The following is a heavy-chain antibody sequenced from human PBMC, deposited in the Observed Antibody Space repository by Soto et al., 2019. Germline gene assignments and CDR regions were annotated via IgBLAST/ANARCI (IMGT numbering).Heavy chain of an antibody. V-gene: IGHV1-18*01. Sequence: QIKLVQSGPEVKKPGASVKVSCKASGYTFTTYGISWVRQAPGQGLEWLGWISGYNGQTNYAQKFRGRVTITTDTSTGTACMEMRSLRSDDTATYYCERDGRKELWVEGLNAMDVWGQGTTVTVSS. D-gene: IGHD5-18*01. CDR1: GYTFTTYG. J-gene: IGHJ6*02. CDR3: ERDGRKELWVEGLNAMDV. CDR2: ISGYNGQT.